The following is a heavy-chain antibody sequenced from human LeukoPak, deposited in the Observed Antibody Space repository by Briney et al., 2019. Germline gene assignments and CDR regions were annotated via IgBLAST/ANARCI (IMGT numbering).Heavy chain of an antibody. CDR2: VDPRDSYT. Sequence: PGESLKISCKGSGYSFTSYWIGWVRQMPGKGLDWMGRVDPRDSYTYYSPSFQGHVTISADKSSSTAYLQWSSLKASDTAMYYCARQVAVTGEAPDDWGQGTLVIVSS. CDR3: ARQVAVTGEAPDD. D-gene: IGHD4-17*01. J-gene: IGHJ4*01. CDR1: GYSFTSYW. V-gene: IGHV5-10-1*01.